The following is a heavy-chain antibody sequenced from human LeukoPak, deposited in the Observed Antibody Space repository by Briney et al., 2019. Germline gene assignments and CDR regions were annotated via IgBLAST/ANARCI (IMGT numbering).Heavy chain of an antibody. CDR3: ARGFEQQLASTDY. CDR2: ISSSSSYI. J-gene: IGHJ4*02. CDR1: GFTFSSYS. D-gene: IGHD6-13*01. V-gene: IGHV3-21*01. Sequence: PGGSLRLSCAASGFTFSSYSMNWVRQAPGKGLEWVSSISSSSSYIYYADSVKGRFTISRDNAKNSLYLQMNSLRAEDTAVYYCARGFEQQLASTDYWGQGALVTVFS.